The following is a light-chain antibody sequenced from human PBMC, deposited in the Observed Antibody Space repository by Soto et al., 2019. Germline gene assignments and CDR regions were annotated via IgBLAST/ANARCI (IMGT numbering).Light chain of an antibody. CDR1: QTVSRSY. CDR3: QQYGSSPWA. V-gene: IGKV3-20*01. Sequence: EIVLTQSPGTLSLSPGERATLSCRASQTVSRSYLAWYQQKPGQAPRLLIYGASSRATGIPDRFSGRGSGTDFTLTISRLEPEDFAVYYCQQYGSSPWAFGQGTKVEIK. CDR2: GAS. J-gene: IGKJ1*01.